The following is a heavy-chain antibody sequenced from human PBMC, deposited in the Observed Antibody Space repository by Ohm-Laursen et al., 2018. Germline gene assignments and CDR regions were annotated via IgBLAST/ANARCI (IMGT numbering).Heavy chain of an antibody. CDR2: ISGSSNFI. CDR1: GFTFSSYT. V-gene: IGHV3-21*01. D-gene: IGHD3-16*01. Sequence: SLRLSCAASGFTFSSYTMNWVRQAPGQGLECVSSISGSSNFIYYADSVKGRFTISRDNAKNSLYLQMNSLRAEDTAVYYCARGLPFDIWGQGTMVTVSS. J-gene: IGHJ3*02. CDR3: ARGLPFDI.